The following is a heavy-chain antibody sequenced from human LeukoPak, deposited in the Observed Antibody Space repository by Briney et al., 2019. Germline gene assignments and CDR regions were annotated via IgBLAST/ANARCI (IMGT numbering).Heavy chain of an antibody. V-gene: IGHV4-4*07. D-gene: IGHD2-2*01. CDR1: GGSISSHY. J-gene: IGHJ4*02. CDR3: ARYRCSKSCQFDY. CDR2: ISTSGST. Sequence: SETLSLTCTVSGGSISSHYWSWIRQPAGKGLEWVGRISTSGSTNYNPSLKSRVSMSLDTSKNQFSLNLISVTAADTAVYYCARYRCSKSCQFDYWGQGTLVTASS.